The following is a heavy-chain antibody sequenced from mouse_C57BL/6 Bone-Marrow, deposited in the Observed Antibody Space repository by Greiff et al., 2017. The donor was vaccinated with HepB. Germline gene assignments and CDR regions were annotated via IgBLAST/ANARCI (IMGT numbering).Heavy chain of an antibody. CDR1: GFTFTDYY. CDR3: ARYIASKPSFAY. CDR2: IRNKANGYTT. J-gene: IGHJ3*01. D-gene: IGHD6-1*01. V-gene: IGHV7-3*01. Sequence: EVQLQESGGGLVQPGGSLSLSCAASGFTFTDYYMSWVRQPPGKALEWLGFIRNKANGYTTEYSASVKGRFTISRDNSQSILYLQMNALRAEDSATYYCARYIASKPSFAYWGQGTLVTVSA.